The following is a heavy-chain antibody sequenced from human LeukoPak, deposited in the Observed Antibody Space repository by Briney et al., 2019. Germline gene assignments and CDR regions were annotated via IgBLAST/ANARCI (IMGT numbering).Heavy chain of an antibody. CDR3: ARDRGDGLTGYSHDFDY. Sequence: ASVKVSCKASGYTFTGYYMHWVRQAPGQGLEWMGWINPNSGGTNYAQKFQGRVTMTRDTSISTAYMELSRLRSDDPAVYYCARDRGDGLTGYSHDFDYWGQGTLVTVSS. J-gene: IGHJ4*02. D-gene: IGHD3-9*01. CDR2: INPNSGGT. CDR1: GYTFTGYY. V-gene: IGHV1-2*02.